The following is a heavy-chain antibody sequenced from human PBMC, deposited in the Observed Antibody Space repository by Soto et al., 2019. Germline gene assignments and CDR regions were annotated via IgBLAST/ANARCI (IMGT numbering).Heavy chain of an antibody. V-gene: IGHV5-51*01. CDR2: IYPGDSDT. CDR1: GYSFTSYW. D-gene: IGHD2-15*01. Sequence: PGESLKISCKGSGYSFTSYWIGWVRQMPGKGLEWMGIIYPGDSDTRYSPSFQGQVTISADKSISTAYLQWSSLKASDTAMYYCARHPRPVFRSGGSCAFDIWGKGTMVTVSS. J-gene: IGHJ3*02. CDR3: ARHPRPVFRSGGSCAFDI.